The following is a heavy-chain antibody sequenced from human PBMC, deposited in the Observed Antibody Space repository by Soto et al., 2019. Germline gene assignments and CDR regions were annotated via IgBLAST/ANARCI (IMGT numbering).Heavy chain of an antibody. CDR1: GYTFTSYG. D-gene: IGHD5-12*01. Sequence: APVKVSCKASGYTFTSYGISWLRQAPGQGLEWMGWISAYNGNTNYAQKLQGRVTMTTDTSTSTAYMEPRSLRSDDTAVYYCASLKRGYSGYEPYYYYYYMDVWGKGTTVTVSS. CDR3: ASLKRGYSGYEPYYYYYYMDV. V-gene: IGHV1-18*01. CDR2: ISAYNGNT. J-gene: IGHJ6*03.